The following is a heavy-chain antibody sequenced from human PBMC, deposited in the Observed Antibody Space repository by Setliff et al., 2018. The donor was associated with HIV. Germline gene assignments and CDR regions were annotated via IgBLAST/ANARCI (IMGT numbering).Heavy chain of an antibody. J-gene: IGHJ4*02. CDR3: AADENNYGNLFDY. CDR1: EFTFSNAW. CDR2: IKSKTDGGTT. Sequence: GGSLRLSCAVSEFTFSNAWMSWVRQAPGKGLEWVGRIKSKTDGGTTEYAAPVRGRFTISRDDSKDTLYLQMSGLKTEDTAVYYCAADENNYGNLFDYWGQGTLVTVSS. D-gene: IGHD5-18*01. V-gene: IGHV3-15*01.